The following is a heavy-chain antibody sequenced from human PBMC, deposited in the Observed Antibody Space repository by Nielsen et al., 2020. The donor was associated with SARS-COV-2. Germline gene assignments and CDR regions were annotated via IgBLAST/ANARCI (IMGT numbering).Heavy chain of an antibody. Sequence: SETLSLTCTVSGGSINSYYWSWVRQPPGKGLEWIGYIYYRGSTNYNPSLKSRVTISVDTSKNQFSLKLSSVTAADTAVYYCARSMAGGASDAFDIWGQGTMVTVSS. J-gene: IGHJ3*02. V-gene: IGHV4-59*08. CDR3: ARSMAGGASDAFDI. CDR1: GGSINSYY. D-gene: IGHD2-21*01. CDR2: IYYRGST.